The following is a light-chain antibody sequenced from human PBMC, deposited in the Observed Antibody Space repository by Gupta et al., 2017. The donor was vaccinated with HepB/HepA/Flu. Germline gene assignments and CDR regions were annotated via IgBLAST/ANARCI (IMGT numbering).Light chain of an antibody. CDR2: DAS. CDR3: QPR. V-gene: IGKV1-33*01. J-gene: IGKJ5*01. Sequence: DIQMTQSPSSLSASVGDRVTITCQASQDISNYLNWYQQKPGKAPKLLIYDASNLETGVPSRFSGSGSVTDFTFTISSLHPEDIATYYCQPRFGQGTRLEIK. CDR1: QDISNY.